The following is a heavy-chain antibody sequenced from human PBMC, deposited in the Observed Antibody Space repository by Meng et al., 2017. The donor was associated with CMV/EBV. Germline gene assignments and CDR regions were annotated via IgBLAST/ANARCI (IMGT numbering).Heavy chain of an antibody. Sequence: SLKISRAASGLTFDDYAMHWVRQASGKGLEWVSGISWNSGSIGYADSVKGRFTISRDNAKNSLYLQMNSLRAEDMALYYCAKDVAGIYYYGMDVWGQGTTVTVSS. CDR2: ISWNSGSI. J-gene: IGHJ6*02. V-gene: IGHV3-9*03. CDR1: GLTFDDYA. CDR3: AKDVAGIYYYGMDV. D-gene: IGHD6-13*01.